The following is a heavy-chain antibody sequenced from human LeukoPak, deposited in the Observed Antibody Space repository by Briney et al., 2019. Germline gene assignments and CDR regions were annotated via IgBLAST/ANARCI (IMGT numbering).Heavy chain of an antibody. CDR2: IRYDGSNK. J-gene: IGHJ4*02. CDR3: AKDRLAVAVGYFDY. CDR1: GFTFSSYG. D-gene: IGHD6-19*01. V-gene: IGHV3-30*02. Sequence: PGGSLRLSCAASGFTFSSYGMHWVRQAPGKGLEWVAFIRYDGSNKYYADSVKGRFTISRDNSKNTLYLQMNSLRAEDTAVYYCAKDRLAVAVGYFDYWGQGTLVTVSS.